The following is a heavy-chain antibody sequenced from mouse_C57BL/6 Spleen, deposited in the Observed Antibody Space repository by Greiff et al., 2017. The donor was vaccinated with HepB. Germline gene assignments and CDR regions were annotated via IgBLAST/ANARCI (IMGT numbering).Heavy chain of an antibody. J-gene: IGHJ4*01. CDR3: ARGTITTVVGAMGY. CDR2: IDPSDSYT. D-gene: IGHD1-1*01. V-gene: IGHV1-69*01. Sequence: QVQLQQPGAELVMPGASVKLSCKASGYTFTSYWMHWVKQRPGQGLEWIGEIDPSDSYTNYNQKFKGKSTLTVDKSSSTAYMQLSSLTSEDSAVYYCARGTITTVVGAMGYWGQRTSVTVSS. CDR1: GYTFTSYW.